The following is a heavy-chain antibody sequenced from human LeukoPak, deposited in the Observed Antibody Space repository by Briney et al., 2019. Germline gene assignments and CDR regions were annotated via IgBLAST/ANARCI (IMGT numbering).Heavy chain of an antibody. Sequence: GGSLRLSCAASGFTFSSYAMSWVRQAPGKGLEWVSAICGSGGSTYYADSVKGRFTISRDNSKNTLYLQMNSLRAEDTAVYYCAKDGYSSGSTNWFDPWGQGTLVTVSS. CDR3: AKDGYSSGSTNWFDP. CDR1: GFTFSSYA. D-gene: IGHD6-19*01. CDR2: ICGSGGST. J-gene: IGHJ5*02. V-gene: IGHV3-23*01.